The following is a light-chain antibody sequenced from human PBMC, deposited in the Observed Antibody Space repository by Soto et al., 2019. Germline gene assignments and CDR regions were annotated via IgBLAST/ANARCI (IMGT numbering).Light chain of an antibody. CDR1: QSISRN. Sequence: EIVMTQSPDILSVSPGERATLSCRASQSISRNLAWYQQRPGQSPRLLIYGGSTRATGIRDRFSGSGSGIDFTLTISSLQSEDFAIYFCQQYNKWPLFNFGPGTRVDIK. CDR2: GGS. V-gene: IGKV3-15*01. J-gene: IGKJ3*01. CDR3: QQYNKWPLFN.